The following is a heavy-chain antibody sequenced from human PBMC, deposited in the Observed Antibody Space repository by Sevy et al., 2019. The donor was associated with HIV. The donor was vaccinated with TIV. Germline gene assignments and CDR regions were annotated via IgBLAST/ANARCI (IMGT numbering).Heavy chain of an antibody. CDR1: GYRFSNNW. D-gene: IGHD1-26*01. J-gene: IGHJ3*01. Sequence: GEYLKIYCQGSGYRFSNNWVAWVRQRPGKGLEWMGMIYPGNSDTRYSPSFQGQVFISADKSISTAYVQWRSLKASDTAIYYCASGAHLPLDGFDFWGQGTGVTVSS. CDR3: ASGAHLPLDGFDF. V-gene: IGHV5-51*01. CDR2: IYPGNSDT.